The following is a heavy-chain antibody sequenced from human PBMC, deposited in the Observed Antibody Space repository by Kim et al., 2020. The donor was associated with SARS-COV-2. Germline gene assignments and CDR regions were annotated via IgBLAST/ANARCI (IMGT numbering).Heavy chain of an antibody. CDR2: ISYDGSVQ. CDR1: GFLLSRFG. J-gene: IGHJ3*02. Sequence: GGSLRLSCVASGFLLSRFGIHWVRQAPGKGLEWVTTISYDGSVQYYGDSVKGRFTISRDNSKNKVFLQMSNLRDEDTAVYYCVSGAVAGNDAFDIWGQGTMVIVSS. D-gene: IGHD6-19*01. CDR3: VSGAVAGNDAFDI. V-gene: IGHV3-30*03.